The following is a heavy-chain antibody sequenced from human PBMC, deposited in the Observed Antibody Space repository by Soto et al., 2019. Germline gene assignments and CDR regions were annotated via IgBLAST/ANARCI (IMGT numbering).Heavy chain of an antibody. Sequence: PSETLSLTCAVSGGSISSGNWWSWVRQPPGKGLEWIGEIYHSGSTNYNPSLKSRVTISVDKSKNQFSLKLSSVTAADTAVYDCAGSKADYGSGSYYSNWFDSWGQGTLVTVYS. CDR1: GGSISSGNW. D-gene: IGHD3-10*01. CDR3: AGSKADYGSGSYYSNWFDS. CDR2: IYHSGST. V-gene: IGHV4-4*02. J-gene: IGHJ5*01.